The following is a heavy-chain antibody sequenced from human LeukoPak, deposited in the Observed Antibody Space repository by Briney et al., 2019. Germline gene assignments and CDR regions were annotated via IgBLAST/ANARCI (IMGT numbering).Heavy chain of an antibody. V-gene: IGHV4-4*07. J-gene: IGHJ5*02. Sequence: SETLYLTCNVSGGSISSYYWSWIRQPAGKGLEWIGRIYTSGSTNYNPSLKSRVTISVDKSKNQFPLKLSSVTAPDTAVYYCASGYYDFWSGWFDPWGQGTLVTVSS. D-gene: IGHD3-3*01. CDR1: GGSISSYY. CDR3: ASGYYDFWSGWFDP. CDR2: IYTSGST.